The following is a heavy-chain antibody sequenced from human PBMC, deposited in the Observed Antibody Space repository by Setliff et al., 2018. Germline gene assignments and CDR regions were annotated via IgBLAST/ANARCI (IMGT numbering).Heavy chain of an antibody. CDR3: ARSTGYSSRFDY. D-gene: IGHD6-13*01. CDR2: IIPIFGTT. J-gene: IGHJ4*02. CDR1: GGSFSTYA. Sequence: ASVKVSCKASGGSFSTYAISWARQAPGQGLEWMGVIIPIFGTTNNAQKFQGRVTITADESTSTAYMELSSLRSEDTAVYYCARSTGYSSRFDYWGQGTLVTVSS. V-gene: IGHV1-69*13.